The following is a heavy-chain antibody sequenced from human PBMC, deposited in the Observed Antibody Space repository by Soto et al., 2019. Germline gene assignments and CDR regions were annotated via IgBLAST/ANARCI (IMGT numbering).Heavy chain of an antibody. CDR3: ARVPEYSSSNWFDP. CDR1: GGSISSYY. Sequence: SETLSLTCTVSGGSISSYYWSWIRQPPGKGLEWIGYIYYSGSTNYNPSLKSRVTISVDTSKNQFSLKLSSVTAADTAVYYCARVPEYSSSNWFDPWGQGTLVTVSS. D-gene: IGHD6-6*01. J-gene: IGHJ5*02. CDR2: IYYSGST. V-gene: IGHV4-59*01.